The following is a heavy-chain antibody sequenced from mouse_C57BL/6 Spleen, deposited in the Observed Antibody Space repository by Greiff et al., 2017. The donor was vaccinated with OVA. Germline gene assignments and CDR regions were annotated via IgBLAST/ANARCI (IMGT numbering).Heavy chain of an antibody. J-gene: IGHJ3*01. D-gene: IGHD2-4*01. V-gene: IGHV1-18*01. CDR3: ARGVSYYDYDGGFAY. CDR2: INPNNGGT. CDR1: GYTFTDYN. Sequence: VQLQQSGPELVKPGASVKIPCKASGYTFTDYNMDWVKQSHGKSLEWIGDINPNNGGTIYNQKFKGKATLTVDKSSSTAYMELRSLTSEDTAVYYCARGVSYYDYDGGFAYWGQGTLVTVSA.